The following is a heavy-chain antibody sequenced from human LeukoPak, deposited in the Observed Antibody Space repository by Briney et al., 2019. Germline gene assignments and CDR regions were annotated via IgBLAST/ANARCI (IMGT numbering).Heavy chain of an antibody. V-gene: IGHV4-59*01. D-gene: IGHD5-18*01. CDR3: ARASDTAMVIDY. CDR1: GGSISSYC. CDR2: IYYSGST. Sequence: SETLSLTCAVYGGSISSYCWSWIRQPPGKGLEWIGYIYYSGSTNYNPSLKSRVTISVDTSKNQFSLKLSSVTAADTAVYYCARASDTAMVIDYWGQGTLVTVSS. J-gene: IGHJ4*02.